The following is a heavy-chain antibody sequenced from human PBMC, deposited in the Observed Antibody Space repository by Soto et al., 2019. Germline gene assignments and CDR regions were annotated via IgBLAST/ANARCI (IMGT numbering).Heavy chain of an antibody. D-gene: IGHD2-15*01. V-gene: IGHV4-39*01. J-gene: IGHJ6*03. Sequence: KTSETLSLTCTVSGGSISSRSYYWGWIRQPPGKGLEWIGSIYYSGSTYYNPSLKSRVTISVDTSKNQFSLKLSSVTAADTAVYYCARLGCSGGSCYHYYYYYMDVWGKGTTVTVSS. CDR1: GGSISSRSYY. CDR3: ARLGCSGGSCYHYYYYYMDV. CDR2: IYYSGST.